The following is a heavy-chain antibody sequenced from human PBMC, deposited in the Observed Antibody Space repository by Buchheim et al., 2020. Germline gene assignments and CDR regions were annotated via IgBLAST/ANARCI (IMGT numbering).Heavy chain of an antibody. V-gene: IGHV1-69*02. CDR3: ARRQWLVRLGYFDL. J-gene: IGHJ2*01. CDR1: GGTFSSYT. D-gene: IGHD6-19*01. CDR2: IIPILGIA. Sequence: QVQLVQSGAEVKKPGSSVKVSCKASGGTFSSYTISWVRQAPGQGLEWMGRIIPILGIANYAPKFQGRVTITADKSPSTAYMELSSLRSEDTAVYYCARRQWLVRLGYFDLWGRGTL.